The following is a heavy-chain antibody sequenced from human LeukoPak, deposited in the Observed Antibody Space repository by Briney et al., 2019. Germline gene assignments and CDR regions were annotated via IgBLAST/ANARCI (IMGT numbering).Heavy chain of an antibody. Sequence: PSETLSLTCTVSAGSINSGGYFWTWVRQHPGEGLEWIGYIWNSGNSYYNPSLSSRVIISADSSKSMFSLKLSSVTAADTAVYYCARYHCGSTYCPGVDFYGQGTLVTVSS. CDR2: IWNSGNS. V-gene: IGHV4-31*03. CDR3: ARYHCGSTYCPGVDF. J-gene: IGHJ4*02. CDR1: AGSINSGGYF. D-gene: IGHD2-2*01.